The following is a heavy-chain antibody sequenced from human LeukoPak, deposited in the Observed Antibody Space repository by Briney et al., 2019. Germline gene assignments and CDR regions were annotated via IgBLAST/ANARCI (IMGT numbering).Heavy chain of an antibody. J-gene: IGHJ4*02. CDR2: ISWNSGSI. Sequence: QTGGSLRLSCAASGFTFYDYAMHWVRQAPGKGLEWVSGISWNSGSIGYADSVKGRFTISRDNAKNSLYLQMNSLRAEDTALYYCAKGDGYTSAELDYWGQGTLATVSS. CDR3: AKGDGYTSAELDY. D-gene: IGHD5-24*01. CDR1: GFTFYDYA. V-gene: IGHV3-9*01.